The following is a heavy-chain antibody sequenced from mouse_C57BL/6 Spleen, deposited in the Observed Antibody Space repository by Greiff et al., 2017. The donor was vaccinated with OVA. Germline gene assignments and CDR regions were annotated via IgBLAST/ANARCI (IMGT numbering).Heavy chain of an antibody. V-gene: IGHV1-54*01. Sequence: QVQLKQSGAELVRPGTSVKVSCKASGYAFTNYLIEWVKQRPGQGLEWIGVINPGSGGTNYNEKFKGKATLTADKSSSTAYMQLSSLTSEDSAVYFCARSPYYYEGYWGQGTTLTVSS. J-gene: IGHJ2*01. CDR2: INPGSGGT. D-gene: IGHD1-1*01. CDR1: GYAFTNYL. CDR3: ARSPYYYEGY.